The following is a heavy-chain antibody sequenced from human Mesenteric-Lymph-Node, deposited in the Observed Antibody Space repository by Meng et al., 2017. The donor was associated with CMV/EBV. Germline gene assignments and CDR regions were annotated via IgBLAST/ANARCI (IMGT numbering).Heavy chain of an antibody. J-gene: IGHJ6*02. CDR3: ARDLSSSLVYYGMDV. CDR1: GFTVSSNY. V-gene: IGHV3-66*02. D-gene: IGHD6-6*01. Sequence: GESLKISCAASGFTVSSNYMSWVRQAPGKGLERVSVIYTGGSTYYADSVKGRFTISRDNSRNTLYLQMNSLRAEDTAVYYCARDLSSSLVYYGMDVWGQGTTVTVSS. CDR2: IYTGGST.